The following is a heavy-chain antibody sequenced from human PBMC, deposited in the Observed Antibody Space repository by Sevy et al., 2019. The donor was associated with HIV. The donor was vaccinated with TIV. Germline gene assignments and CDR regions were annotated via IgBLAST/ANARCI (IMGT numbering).Heavy chain of an antibody. CDR3: VKASRSVAVAGSYYFYCMDV. Sequence: GGSLRLSCSASGFTFSNYGMHWVSQSPGKGLEYVSGISSNGDSTYYADSVKGRFTVSRDNSKNTLYLQMGSLRPEDTAMYYCVKASRSVAVAGSYYFYCMDVWGKGTTVTVSS. J-gene: IGHJ6*03. V-gene: IGHV3-64D*06. CDR1: GFTFSNYG. CDR2: ISSNGDST. D-gene: IGHD6-19*01.